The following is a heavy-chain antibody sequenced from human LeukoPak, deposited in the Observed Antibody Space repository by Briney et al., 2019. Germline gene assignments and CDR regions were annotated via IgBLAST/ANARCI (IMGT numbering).Heavy chain of an antibody. CDR3: AKDSGSNGWYYPPLSSSDAFDI. Sequence: PGGSLRLSCAASGFTFSSYAMSWVRQAPGKGLEWVSAISGSGGSTYYADSVKGRFTISRDNSKNTLYLQMNSLRAEDTAVYYCAKDSGSNGWYYPPLSSSDAFDIWGQGTMVTVSS. CDR2: ISGSGGST. J-gene: IGHJ3*02. D-gene: IGHD6-19*01. V-gene: IGHV3-23*01. CDR1: GFTFSSYA.